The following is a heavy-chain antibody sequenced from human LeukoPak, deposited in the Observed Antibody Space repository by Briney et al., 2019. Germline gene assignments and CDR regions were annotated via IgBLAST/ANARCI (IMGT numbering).Heavy chain of an antibody. CDR2: IKHDGSEK. CDR3: ARWGYYSPDY. D-gene: IGHD3-22*01. V-gene: IGHV3-7*01. J-gene: IGHJ4*02. Sequence: GGSLRLSCAASGFTFSSYGMSWVRQAPGKGLEWVANIKHDGSEKYYVDSVKGRFTISRDNAKNSLYLQMNSLRAEDTAVYYCARWGYYSPDYWGQGTLVTVSS. CDR1: GFTFSSYG.